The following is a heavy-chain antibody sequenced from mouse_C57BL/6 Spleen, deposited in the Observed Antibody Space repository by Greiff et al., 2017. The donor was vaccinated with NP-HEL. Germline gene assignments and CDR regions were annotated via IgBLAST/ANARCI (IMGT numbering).Heavy chain of an antibody. D-gene: IGHD2-4*01. CDR1: GYTFTDYY. CDR3: ARFSIYYDYDGYAMDY. Sequence: VQLQQSGPELVKPGASVKISCKASGYTFTDYYMNWVKQSHGKSLEWIGDINPNNGGTSYNQKFKGKATLTVDKSSSTAYMELRSLTSEDSAVYYCARFSIYYDYDGYAMDYWGQGTSVTVSS. CDR2: INPNNGGT. J-gene: IGHJ4*01. V-gene: IGHV1-26*01.